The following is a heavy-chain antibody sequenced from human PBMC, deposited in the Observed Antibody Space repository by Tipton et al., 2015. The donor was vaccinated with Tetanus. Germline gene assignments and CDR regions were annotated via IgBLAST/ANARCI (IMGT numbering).Heavy chain of an antibody. CDR1: GFDFRSDW. CDR3: ARDPHTIRTGNHRGFDY. J-gene: IGHJ4*02. D-gene: IGHD3-10*01. CDR2: IKQDGNEK. V-gene: IGHV3-7*03. Sequence: SLRLSCAASGFDFRSDWMTWVRQAPGKGLEWVANIKQDGNEKYHVDSVKGRFTISRDNGKNLLYLQMNSLRVEDTAVYYCARDPHTIRTGNHRGFDYWGQGTKVTLSS.